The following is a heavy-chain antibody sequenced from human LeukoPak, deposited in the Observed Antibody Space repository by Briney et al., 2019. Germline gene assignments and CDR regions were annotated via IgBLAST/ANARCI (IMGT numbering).Heavy chain of an antibody. CDR2: IYTSGST. Sequence: SESLSLTCAVSVGSISSYYWSWIRQPAGKGREWIGRIYTSGSTNYNPSLKSRVTMSVERSKNQFSLKLSSVTDADRAVYYCARAGYSSTWIDPWGQGTLVTVS. CDR3: ARAGYSSTWIDP. V-gene: IGHV4-4*07. J-gene: IGHJ5*02. D-gene: IGHD6-13*01. CDR1: VGSISSYY.